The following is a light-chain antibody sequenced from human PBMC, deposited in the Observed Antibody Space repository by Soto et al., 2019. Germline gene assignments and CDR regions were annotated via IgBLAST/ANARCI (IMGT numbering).Light chain of an antibody. CDR2: GNT. V-gene: IGLV1-40*01. Sequence: QSVLTQPPSVSGSPGQRVTISCTGSSSNIGGGYDVHWYQQLPGTAPKLLIYGNTNRPSGVPDRFSGSKSGTSASLAITGLQAEDEADYYCTSYASSLRGVVFGGGTQLTVL. J-gene: IGLJ2*01. CDR1: SSNIGGGYD. CDR3: TSYASSLRGVV.